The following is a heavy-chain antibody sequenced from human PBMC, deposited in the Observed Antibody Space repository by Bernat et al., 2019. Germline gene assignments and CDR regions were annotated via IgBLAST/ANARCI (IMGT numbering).Heavy chain of an antibody. J-gene: IGHJ4*02. CDR2: INPNSGGT. Sequence: QVQLVQSGAEVKKPGASAKVSCKASGYTFTGYYMHWVRQAPGQGLEWMGWINPNSGGTNYAQKFQGRVTMTRYTSISTAYMELSRLRSDDTAVYYCARAYSSGWYRYDYWGQGTLVTVSS. CDR1: GYTFTGYY. V-gene: IGHV1-2*02. D-gene: IGHD6-19*01. CDR3: ARAYSSGWYRYDY.